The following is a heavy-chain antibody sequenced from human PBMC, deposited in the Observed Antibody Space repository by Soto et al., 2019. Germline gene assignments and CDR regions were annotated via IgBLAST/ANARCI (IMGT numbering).Heavy chain of an antibody. D-gene: IGHD3-16*01. V-gene: IGHV1-69*10. CDR1: GGTFSSYA. J-gene: IGHJ4*02. CDR2: IIPIFGIA. CDR3: AREAAGGGDY. Sequence: ASVKVSCKASGGTFSSYAISWVRQAPGQGLEWMGGIIPIFGIANYAQKFQGRVTITADKSTSTAYMELSSLRSEDTAVYYCAREAAGGGDYWGQGTLVTVSS.